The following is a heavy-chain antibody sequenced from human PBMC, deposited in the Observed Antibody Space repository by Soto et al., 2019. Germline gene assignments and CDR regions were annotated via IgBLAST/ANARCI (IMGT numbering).Heavy chain of an antibody. CDR3: AHRRVRDSSGENFDS. D-gene: IGHD6-19*01. V-gene: IGHV2-5*02. Sequence: QITLKESGPTLVKPTQTLTLTCTFSGFSLNTNAVGVGWIRQPPGKALEWLALLYWDDDKRYSPSLKSRLTITTATSKNQVVLTMTNMDPVDTATYYCAHRRVRDSSGENFDSWGQGTLVTVSS. J-gene: IGHJ4*02. CDR1: GFSLNTNAVG. CDR2: LYWDDDK.